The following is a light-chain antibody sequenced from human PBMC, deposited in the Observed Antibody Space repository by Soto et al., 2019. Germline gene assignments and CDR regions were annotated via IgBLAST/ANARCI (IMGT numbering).Light chain of an antibody. CDR2: LNSDGSH. V-gene: IGLV4-69*01. CDR3: QTWGTGLYVV. J-gene: IGLJ2*01. CDR1: SGHSNYA. Sequence: QLVLTQSPSASASLGASVKLTCTLSSGHSNYAIAWHQQQPEKGPRYLMKLNSDGSHSKGDRIPDRFSGYSSGAERYLTISSLQSEDEADYYCQTWGTGLYVVFGGGTKLTVL.